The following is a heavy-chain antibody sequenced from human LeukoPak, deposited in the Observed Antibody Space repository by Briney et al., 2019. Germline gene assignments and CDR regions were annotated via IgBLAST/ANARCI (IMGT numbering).Heavy chain of an antibody. J-gene: IGHJ3*02. Sequence: GGSLRLSCAASGFTFSSYWMHCVRQAPGKGLVWVSRINSDGSRTTYADSVKGRFTISRDNAKNTLYLQMNSLRTEDTAVYYCARPETQYSSGLDGFDIWGQGTMVTVSS. D-gene: IGHD6-19*01. CDR1: GFTFSSYW. V-gene: IGHV3-74*01. CDR2: INSDGSRT. CDR3: ARPETQYSSGLDGFDI.